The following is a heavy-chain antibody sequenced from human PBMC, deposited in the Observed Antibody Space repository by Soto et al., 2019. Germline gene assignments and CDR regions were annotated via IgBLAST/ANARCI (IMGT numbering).Heavy chain of an antibody. CDR3: AKSECSSTSCPPLDY. D-gene: IGHD2-2*01. CDR2: ISWNSGSI. CDR1: GFTFDDYA. V-gene: IGHV3-9*01. Sequence: EVQLVESGGGLVQPGRSLRLSCAASGFTFDDYAMHWVRQAPGKGLEWVSGISWNSGSIGYADSVKGRFTISRDNAKNSQYLQMNSLRAEDTALYYCAKSECSSTSCPPLDYWGQGTRVTVSS. J-gene: IGHJ4*02.